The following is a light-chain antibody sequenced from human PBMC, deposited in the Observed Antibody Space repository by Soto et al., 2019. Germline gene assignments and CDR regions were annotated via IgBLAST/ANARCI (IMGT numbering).Light chain of an antibody. J-gene: IGKJ4*01. CDR1: QSVSSSY. V-gene: IGKV3-20*01. CDR2: GAS. Sequence: EIVLTQSPGTLSLSPGERATLSCRASQSVSSSYLAWYQQKPGQAPRLLIYGASSRATGIPDRFSGSGSGRVFSLTISRLEPEDFVVYFCQQYGSSPLTFGGGTRVEIK. CDR3: QQYGSSPLT.